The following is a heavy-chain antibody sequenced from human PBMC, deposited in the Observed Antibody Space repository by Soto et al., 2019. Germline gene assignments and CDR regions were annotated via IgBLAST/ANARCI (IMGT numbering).Heavy chain of an antibody. V-gene: IGHV4-59*01. CDR1: GDSMSTYY. CDR3: ASAFGRGPPDS. CDR2: IYSSGSA. Sequence: SETLSLTCTGSGDSMSTYYWNWIRQSPGKGLEWIGYIYSSGSANYNPSLKSRVAISIDTSKNQFSLNLTSVTAADTAVYYCASAFGRGPPDSRGQGTLVTVSS. J-gene: IGHJ4*02. D-gene: IGHD3-10*01.